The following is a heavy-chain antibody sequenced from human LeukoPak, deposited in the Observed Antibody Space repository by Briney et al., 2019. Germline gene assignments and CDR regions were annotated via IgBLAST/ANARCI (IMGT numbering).Heavy chain of an antibody. J-gene: IGHJ4*02. CDR3: ARGRSSSWY. CDR2: MNPNSGDT. V-gene: IGHV1-8*01. CDR1: VYTFTSYD. D-gene: IGHD6-13*01. Sequence: ASVKVSCRASVYTFTSYDINWVRQATGQGLEWMGWMNPNSGDTGYAQKFQGRVTMTRNTSISTAYMELSSLRSEDTAVYYCARGRSSSWYWGQGTLVTVSS.